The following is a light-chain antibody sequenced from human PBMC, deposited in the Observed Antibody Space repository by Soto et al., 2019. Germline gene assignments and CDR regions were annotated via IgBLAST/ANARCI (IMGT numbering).Light chain of an antibody. CDR1: QSVSNSY. CDR3: QQYYNTPPN. CDR2: GAS. Sequence: IVLPQSPGTLSFSPGERATLSCRASQSVSNSYLAWYQQKPGQAPRLLIYGASSRATGIPDRFSGSGSGTDFTLTISSLQAEDVAVYYCQQYYNTPPNFGQGTRLEIK. J-gene: IGKJ5*01. V-gene: IGKV3-20*01.